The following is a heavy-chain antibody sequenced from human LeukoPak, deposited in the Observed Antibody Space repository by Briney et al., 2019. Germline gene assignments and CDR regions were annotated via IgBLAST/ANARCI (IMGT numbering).Heavy chain of an antibody. D-gene: IGHD3-3*01. CDR2: IKQDGSEK. CDR1: GFTFSTSW. CDR3: ARAQSGFWSGYCFDY. V-gene: IGHV3-7*01. Sequence: PGGSLRLSCAASGFTFSTSWMTWVRQAPGKGLEWVANIKQDGSEKYYVDSVKGRFAVSRDNAKNSLYLQMNSLRAEDTAVYYCARAQSGFWSGYCFDYWGQGTLVTVPS. J-gene: IGHJ4*02.